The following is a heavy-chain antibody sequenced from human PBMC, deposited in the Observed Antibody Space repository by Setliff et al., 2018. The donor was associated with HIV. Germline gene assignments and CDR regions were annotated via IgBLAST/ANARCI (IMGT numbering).Heavy chain of an antibody. D-gene: IGHD3-10*01. V-gene: IGHV3-48*02. Sequence: GGSLRLSCAASGFTFSSYNMNWVRQAPGKGLDWVANIGSSNHGIHYTASVQGRFTVSRDNAYNLLFLQMNTLRDDDPAVYYCASVYGDYGYWGHGTQVTVSS. CDR3: ASVYGDYGY. CDR2: IGSSNHGI. CDR1: GFTFSSYN. J-gene: IGHJ4*01.